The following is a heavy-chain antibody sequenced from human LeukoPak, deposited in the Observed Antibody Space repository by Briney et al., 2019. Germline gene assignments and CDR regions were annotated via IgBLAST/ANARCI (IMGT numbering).Heavy chain of an antibody. Sequence: GGSLRLSCAASGFTFSSYWMHWVRQAPGKGLVWVSRMIPDGMITNYADSVKGRFTISRDNAKNTLYLQLNSLRDEDTAIYYCARGSAYSLDQWGQGTLVTVSS. V-gene: IGHV3-74*01. CDR2: MIPDGMIT. J-gene: IGHJ4*02. D-gene: IGHD3-22*01. CDR3: ARGSAYSLDQ. CDR1: GFTFSSYW.